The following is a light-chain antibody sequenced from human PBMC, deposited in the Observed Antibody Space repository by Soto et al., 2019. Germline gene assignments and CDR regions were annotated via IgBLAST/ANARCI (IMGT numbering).Light chain of an antibody. J-gene: IGKJ4*01. CDR2: DAS. CDR3: QHYDNLPPRLS. Sequence: QMTQSPSSLSASVGDRVTITCQASHDISTSLNWYQQKPGKAPNLLIYDASNLETGVPSRFSGSASGTDFILIISSLQPEDVATYYCQHYDNLPPRLSFGGGTQVEI. V-gene: IGKV1-33*01. CDR1: HDISTS.